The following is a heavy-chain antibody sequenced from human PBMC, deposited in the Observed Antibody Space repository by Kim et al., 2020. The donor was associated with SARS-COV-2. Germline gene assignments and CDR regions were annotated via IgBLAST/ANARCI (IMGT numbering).Heavy chain of an antibody. CDR1: EFTFSGFW. V-gene: IGHV3-74*01. CDR2: VSRDGTGT. J-gene: IGHJ4*02. Sequence: GGSLRLSCVGSEFTFSGFWIHWVRQAPGKGLVWVSRVSRDGTGTDYGDAVKGRFTISRDNTQDTVFLELKSLRVEDTALYFCARAGAGGGFDYWGQVT. CDR3: ARAGAGGGFDY. D-gene: IGHD3-16*01.